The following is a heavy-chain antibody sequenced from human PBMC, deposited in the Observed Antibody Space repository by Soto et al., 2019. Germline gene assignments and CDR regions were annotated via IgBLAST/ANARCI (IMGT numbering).Heavy chain of an antibody. D-gene: IGHD2-2*01. J-gene: IGHJ5*02. CDR1: GGTFSSYA. V-gene: IGHV1-69*06. CDR2: IIPIFGTA. Sequence: GASVKVSCKASGGTFSSYAISWVRQAPGQGLEWMGGIIPIFGTANYAQKFQGRVTITADKSTSTAYMELSSLRSEDTAVYCCARAGYCSSTSCYHWFDPWGQGTLVTVSS. CDR3: ARAGYCSSTSCYHWFDP.